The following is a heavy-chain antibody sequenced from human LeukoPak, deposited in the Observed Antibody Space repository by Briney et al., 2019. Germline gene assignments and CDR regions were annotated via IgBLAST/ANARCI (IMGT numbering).Heavy chain of an antibody. CDR2: IIPILGIA. D-gene: IGHD5-18*01. Sequence: GASVKVSCKASGGTCSSYAISWVRQAPGQGLEWMGRIIPILGIANYAQKFQGRVTITADKSTSTAYMELSSLRSEDTAVYYCARGGQRGYSYAVPWGQGTLVTVSS. V-gene: IGHV1-69*04. J-gene: IGHJ5*02. CDR1: GGTCSSYA. CDR3: ARGGQRGYSYAVP.